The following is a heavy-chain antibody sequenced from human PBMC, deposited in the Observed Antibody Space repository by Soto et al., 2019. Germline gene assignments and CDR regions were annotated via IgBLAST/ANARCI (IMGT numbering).Heavy chain of an antibody. V-gene: IGHV3-48*03. CDR3: ARGLGEAYFDY. CDR1: GFIFRSYE. D-gene: IGHD3-16*01. CDR2: ISSTGNTI. J-gene: IGHJ4*02. Sequence: PGGSLRLSCTAAGFIFRSYEMTWVRQAPGKGLEWISYISSTGNTIYYADSVKGRFIISRDNAKKSLFLQMDSLRGEDTAVYFCARGLGEAYFDYWGQGTLVTVSP.